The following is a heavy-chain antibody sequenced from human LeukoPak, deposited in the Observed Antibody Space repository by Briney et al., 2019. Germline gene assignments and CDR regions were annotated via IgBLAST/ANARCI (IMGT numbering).Heavy chain of an antibody. CDR3: TTRMQQLVLNDY. D-gene: IGHD6-13*01. J-gene: IGHJ4*02. CDR1: GFTFSNAW. V-gene: IGHV3-15*01. CDR2: IKSKTDGGTT. Sequence: GGSLGLSCAASGFTFSNAWMSWVRQAPGKGLEWVGRIKSKTDGGTTDYAAPVKGRFTISRDDSKNTLYLQMNSLKTEDTAVYYCTTRMQQLVLNDYWGQGTLVTVSS.